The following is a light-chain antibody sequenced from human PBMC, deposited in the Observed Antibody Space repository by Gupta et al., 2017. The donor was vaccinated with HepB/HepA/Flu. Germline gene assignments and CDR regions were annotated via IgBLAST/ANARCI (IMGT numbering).Light chain of an antibody. Sequence: QSALTQPASVSGSPGQSITISCTGTRSDVGSYNLVSWYQQHPGKAPKLMIYDVIKRPSGVSNRFSGSKSGNTASLTISGLQAEDEANYYCCSYEGSSTLVFGGGTKRTVL. CDR3: CSYEGSSTLV. J-gene: IGLJ2*01. CDR2: DVI. V-gene: IGLV2-23*02. CDR1: RSDVGSYNL.